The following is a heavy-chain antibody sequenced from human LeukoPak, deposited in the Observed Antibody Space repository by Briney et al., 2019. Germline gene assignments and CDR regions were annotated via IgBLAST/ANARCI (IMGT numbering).Heavy chain of an antibody. CDR3: ARGVLPGVIHWSLDF. CDR2: IKPDGSEK. D-gene: IGHD2-2*02. CDR1: GFTFSSYA. V-gene: IGHV3-7*01. J-gene: IGHJ4*02. Sequence: GGSLRLSCAASGFTFSSYAMSWVRQAPGKGLEWVANIKPDGSEKECVDSVKGRFTISRDNARNSLYLQMDSLRAEDTAVYYCARGVLPGVIHWSLDFWGQGALVTVSS.